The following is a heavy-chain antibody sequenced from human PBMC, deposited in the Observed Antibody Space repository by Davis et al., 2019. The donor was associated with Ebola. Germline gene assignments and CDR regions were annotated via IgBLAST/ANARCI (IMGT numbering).Heavy chain of an antibody. D-gene: IGHD2-21*01. J-gene: IGHJ6*02. CDR2: INHSGST. CDR1: GGSCSGYY. CDR3: ARERILPQNRRDYGVDV. V-gene: IGHV4-34*01. Sequence: PSETLSLTCAVYGGSCSGYYWSWIRQPPGKGLEWIGEINHSGSTNYNPSLKSRVTISVDTSKNQFSLKLSSVTAADTAVYYCARERILPQNRRDYGVDVWGRGTTVTVSS.